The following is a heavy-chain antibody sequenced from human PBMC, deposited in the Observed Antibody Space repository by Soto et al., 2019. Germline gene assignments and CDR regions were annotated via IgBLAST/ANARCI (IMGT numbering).Heavy chain of an antibody. CDR1: GFSLSNARMG. Sequence: SGPTLVNPTETLTLTCTVSGFSLSNARMGVSWIRQPPGKALEWLAHIFSNDEKSYSTSLKSRLTISKDTSKSQVVLTMTNMGPVDTATYYCARINRGSSSWLNWFDPWGQGTLVTVSS. D-gene: IGHD6-13*01. J-gene: IGHJ5*02. CDR2: IFSNDEK. CDR3: ARINRGSSSWLNWFDP. V-gene: IGHV2-26*01.